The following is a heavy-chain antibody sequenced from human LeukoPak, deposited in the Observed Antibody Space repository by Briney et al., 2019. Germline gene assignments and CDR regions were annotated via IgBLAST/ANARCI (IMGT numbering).Heavy chain of an antibody. CDR2: ISYDGSNK. CDR3: ARGTYYYDSSGYYYRDRGFDY. V-gene: IGHV3-30-3*01. Sequence: GGSLRLSCAASGFTFSSYAMHWVRQAPGKGLEWVAVISYDGSNKYYADSVKGRFTISRDNSKNTLYLQMNSLRAEDTAVYYCARGTYYYDSSGYYYRDRGFDYWGQGTLVTVSS. J-gene: IGHJ4*02. D-gene: IGHD3-22*01. CDR1: GFTFSSYA.